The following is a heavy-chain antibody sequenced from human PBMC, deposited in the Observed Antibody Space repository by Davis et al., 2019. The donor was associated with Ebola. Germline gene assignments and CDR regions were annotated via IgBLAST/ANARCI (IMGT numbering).Heavy chain of an antibody. CDR3: ARDSRLYYYGSGSYAYYMDV. Sequence: SETLSLTCTVSGGSISSSSYYWGWIRQPPGKGLEWIGNIFYSGSTNYNPSLKSRVTISVDTSKNHFSLKLSSVTAADTAVYYCARDSRLYYYGSGSYAYYMDVWGKGTTVTVSS. D-gene: IGHD3-10*01. J-gene: IGHJ6*03. CDR2: IFYSGST. V-gene: IGHV4-39*02. CDR1: GGSISSSSYY.